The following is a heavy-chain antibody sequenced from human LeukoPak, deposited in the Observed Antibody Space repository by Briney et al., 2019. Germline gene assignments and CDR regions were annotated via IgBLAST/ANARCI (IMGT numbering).Heavy chain of an antibody. CDR1: GGSINSYY. D-gene: IGHD1-14*01. Sequence: KSSETLSLTCTVSGGSINSYYWSWIRQPPGKGLEWIGYISYTGGETNYNPSLKSRLTISVDTSKNQFSLMLTSVTAADTAVYYWARQPGGTAAFDIWAQGTMVTVSS. J-gene: IGHJ3*02. V-gene: IGHV4-59*08. CDR2: ISYTGGET. CDR3: ARQPGGTAAFDI.